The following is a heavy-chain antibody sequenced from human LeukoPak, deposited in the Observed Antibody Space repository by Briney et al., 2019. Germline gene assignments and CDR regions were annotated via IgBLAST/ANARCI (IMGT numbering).Heavy chain of an antibody. CDR3: AKRFSSLDY. V-gene: IGHV3-74*01. Sequence: GGSLRLSCAASGFTFSSYWMHWVRQAPGKGLVWASNINSDGSTTTYADSVKGRFTISRDNAENTLYLQMSSLRAEDTAVYYCAKRFSSLDYWGRGTLVTLSS. CDR1: GFTFSSYW. J-gene: IGHJ4*02. CDR2: INSDGSTT. D-gene: IGHD6-6*01.